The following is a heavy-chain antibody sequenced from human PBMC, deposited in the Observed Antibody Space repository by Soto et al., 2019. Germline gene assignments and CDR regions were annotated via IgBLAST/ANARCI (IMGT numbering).Heavy chain of an antibody. CDR3: VREDILGTRSFDY. J-gene: IGHJ4*02. Sequence: EVRLVESGGGLVQPGGSLRLSCVASGFSFNMYSMNWVRQAPGKGLEWVSYISSNSVTIYDTDSGRGRFTISRDNAKNLLYLQMNSLRDEDTAVYYCVREDILGTRSFDYWCQGTLVTVSS. V-gene: IGHV3-48*02. CDR2: ISSNSVTI. CDR1: GFSFNMYS. D-gene: IGHD1-26*01.